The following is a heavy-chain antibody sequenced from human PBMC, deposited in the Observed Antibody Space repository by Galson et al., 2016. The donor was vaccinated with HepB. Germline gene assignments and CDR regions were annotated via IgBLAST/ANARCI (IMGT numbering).Heavy chain of an antibody. CDR1: GYTFTDYY. V-gene: IGHV1-2*04. D-gene: IGHD6-25*01. Sequence: CKASGYTFTDYYMHWVRQAPGQGLEWMAWLSANSGATNYAQKFQGWVTMTRDTSISTAYMELTSLTSDATAIYYCATSTGYRSGWGAFDIWGQGTMVTVSS. CDR2: LSANSGAT. J-gene: IGHJ3*02. CDR3: ATSTGYRSGWGAFDI.